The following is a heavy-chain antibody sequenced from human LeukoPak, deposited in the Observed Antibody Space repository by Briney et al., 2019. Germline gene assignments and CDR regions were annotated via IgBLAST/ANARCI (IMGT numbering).Heavy chain of an antibody. CDR1: GGSFSGYY. J-gene: IGHJ3*02. Sequence: PSETLSLTCAVHGGSFSGYYWSWIRQPPGKGLEWIGEINHSGSTNYNPSLKSRVTISVDTPKNQFSLKLSSVTAADTAVYYCAREGRAIWGQGTMVTVSS. CDR3: AREGRAI. V-gene: IGHV4-34*01. CDR2: INHSGST.